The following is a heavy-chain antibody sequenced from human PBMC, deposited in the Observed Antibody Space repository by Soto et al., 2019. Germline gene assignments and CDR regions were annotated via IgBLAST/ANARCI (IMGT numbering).Heavy chain of an antibody. CDR2: IYYSGST. D-gene: IGHD6-13*01. V-gene: IGHV4-30-4*01. CDR3: ARGRQSSSGPEAFDI. J-gene: IGHJ3*02. Sequence: GPGPGCSSETLSLTCTVSGGSISSGDYYWSWIRQPPGKGLEWIGYIYYSGSTYYNPSLKSRVTISVDTSKNQLSLKLSSVTAADTAVYYRARGRQSSSGPEAFDIWGQGTMVTVSS. CDR1: GGSISSGDYY.